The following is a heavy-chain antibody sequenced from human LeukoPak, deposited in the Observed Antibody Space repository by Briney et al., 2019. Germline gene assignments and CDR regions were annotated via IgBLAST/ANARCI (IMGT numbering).Heavy chain of an antibody. CDR2: IKQDGSEK. J-gene: IGHJ4*02. D-gene: IGHD3-10*01. V-gene: IGHV3-7*03. Sequence: PGGSLRLSCAASGFTFSSYWMSWVRQAPGKGLEWVANIKQDGSEKYYVDSVKGRFTISRDNAKNSLYLQMNSLRAEDTAVYYCARDGRWFGELLFASYDYWGQGTLVTVSS. CDR1: GFTFSSYW. CDR3: ARDGRWFGELLFASYDY.